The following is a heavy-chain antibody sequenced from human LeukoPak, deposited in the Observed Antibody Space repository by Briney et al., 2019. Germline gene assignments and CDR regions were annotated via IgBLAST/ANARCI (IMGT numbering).Heavy chain of an antibody. V-gene: IGHV4-38-2*02. CDR2: IHHSGST. Sequence: PSETLSLTCTVSGFSIRSGFYWGWIRQPPGKGMEWIGNIHHSGSTYYNPSLKSRVTISVDTSKNQFSLKVTSVTATDTAVYYCARYSESPYCGGDCYYNDYWGQGTLVTVSS. CDR3: ARYSESPYCGGDCYYNDY. CDR1: GFSIRSGFY. D-gene: IGHD2-21*02. J-gene: IGHJ4*02.